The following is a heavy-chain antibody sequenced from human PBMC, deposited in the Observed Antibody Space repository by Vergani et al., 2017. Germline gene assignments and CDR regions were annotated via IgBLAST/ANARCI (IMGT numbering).Heavy chain of an antibody. Sequence: QVHLVESGGGLVKPGGSLRLSCAASGFTFSSYAMHWVRQAPGKGLEWVAVISYDGSNKYYADSVKGRFTISRDNSKNTLYLQMNSLRAEDTAVYYCARDENCSGGSCYFGLDYWGQGTLVTVSS. D-gene: IGHD2-15*01. CDR2: ISYDGSNK. CDR1: GFTFSSYA. J-gene: IGHJ4*02. V-gene: IGHV3-30*04. CDR3: ARDENCSGGSCYFGLDY.